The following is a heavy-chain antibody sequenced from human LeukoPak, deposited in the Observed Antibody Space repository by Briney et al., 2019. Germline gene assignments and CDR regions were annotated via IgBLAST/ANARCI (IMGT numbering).Heavy chain of an antibody. CDR1: GGSLSTYY. J-gene: IGHJ6*04. CDR3: ARLAAFSMDV. CDR2: IHYSGSA. V-gene: IGHV4-59*08. Sequence: SETLSLTRTISGGSLSTYYWTWIRQPPGKRLEWIVYIHYSGSANYKPSLKSRVTISVDTSKNQFSLKLTSVSAADTAVYYCARLAAFSMDVWGKGTSVTVSS.